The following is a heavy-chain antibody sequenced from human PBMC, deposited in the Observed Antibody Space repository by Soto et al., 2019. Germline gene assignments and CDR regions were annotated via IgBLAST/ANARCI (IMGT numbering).Heavy chain of an antibody. CDR1: GFTVSSNY. CDR2: IYSGGST. Sequence: PGGSLRLSCAASGFTVSSNYMSWVRQAPGKGLEWVSVIYSGGSTYYADSVKGRFTISRDNSKNTLYLQMNSLRAEDTAVYYCARDTVTPFGYYGMDVWGQGTTVTVSS. V-gene: IGHV3-53*01. J-gene: IGHJ6*02. CDR3: ARDTVTPFGYYGMDV. D-gene: IGHD4-4*01.